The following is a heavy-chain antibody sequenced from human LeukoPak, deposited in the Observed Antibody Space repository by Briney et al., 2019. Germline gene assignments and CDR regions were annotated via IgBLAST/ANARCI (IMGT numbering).Heavy chain of an antibody. D-gene: IGHD3-22*01. CDR1: GFTFSSYG. V-gene: IGHV3-33*01. CDR2: IWYDGSNK. CDR3: ARSYDSSGYNAFDI. J-gene: IGHJ3*02. Sequence: GGSLRLSCAASGFTFSSYGMHWARQAPGKGLEWVAVIWYDGSNKYYADSVKGRFTISRDNSKNTLYLQMNSLRAEDTAVYYCARSYDSSGYNAFDIWGQGTMVTVSS.